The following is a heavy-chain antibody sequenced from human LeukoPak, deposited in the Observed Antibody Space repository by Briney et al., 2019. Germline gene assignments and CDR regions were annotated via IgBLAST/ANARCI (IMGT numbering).Heavy chain of an antibody. V-gene: IGHV4-39*07. Sequence: SETLSLTCTASGGSISSSSYYWGWIRQPPGKGLEWIGSIYYSGSTYYNPSLKSRVTISVDTSKNQFSLKLSSVTAADTAVYYCATWGREDTAMVYTNPFTCWGQGTLVTVSS. CDR3: ATWGREDTAMVYTNPFTC. CDR1: GGSISSSSYY. CDR2: IYYSGST. D-gene: IGHD5-18*01. J-gene: IGHJ4*02.